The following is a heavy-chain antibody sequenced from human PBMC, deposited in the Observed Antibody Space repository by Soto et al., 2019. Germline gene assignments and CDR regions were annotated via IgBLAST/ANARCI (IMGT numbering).Heavy chain of an antibody. V-gene: IGHV3-23*01. D-gene: IGHD1-26*01. CDR3: AKDLGSYFDAFDI. J-gene: IGHJ3*02. CDR2: ISGSGGST. Sequence: GGSLRLSCAASGFPFSSYAMSWVRQAPGKGLEWVSAISGSGGSTYYADSVKGRFTISRDNSKNTLYLQMNSLRAEDTAVYYCAKDLGSYFDAFDIWGQGTMVTVSS. CDR1: GFPFSSYA.